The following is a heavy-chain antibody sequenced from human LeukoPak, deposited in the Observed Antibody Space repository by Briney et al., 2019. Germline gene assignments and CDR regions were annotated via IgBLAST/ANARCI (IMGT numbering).Heavy chain of an antibody. CDR2: IYYSGST. Sequence: SETLSLTCTVSGGSISSGDYYWSWIRQPPGKGLEWIGYIYYSGSTYYNPSLKSRVTISVDTSKNQFSLKLSSVTAADTAVYYCARFNVWVAAFDIWGQGTMVTVSS. J-gene: IGHJ3*02. V-gene: IGHV4-30-4*01. D-gene: IGHD2-15*01. CDR3: ARFNVWVAAFDI. CDR1: GGSISSGDYY.